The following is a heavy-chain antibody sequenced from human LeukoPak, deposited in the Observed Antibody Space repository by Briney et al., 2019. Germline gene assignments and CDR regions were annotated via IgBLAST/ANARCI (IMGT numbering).Heavy chain of an antibody. J-gene: IGHJ4*02. CDR2: ISGSGYST. D-gene: IGHD2-2*01. V-gene: IGHV3-23*01. CDR3: ASRPAPSLGPLDY. CDR1: GFTFSNYA. Sequence: PGGSLRLSCAASGFTFSNYAMNWVRQAPGKGLEWVSVISGSGYSTYYADSVKGRFTISRDNSKNTLYLQMNSLRAEDTAVYYCASRPAPSLGPLDYWGQGTLVTVSS.